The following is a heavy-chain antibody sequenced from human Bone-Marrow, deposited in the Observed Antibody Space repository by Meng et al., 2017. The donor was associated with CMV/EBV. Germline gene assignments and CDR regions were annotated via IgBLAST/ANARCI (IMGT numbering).Heavy chain of an antibody. D-gene: IGHD3-22*01. V-gene: IGHV1-2*02. J-gene: IGHJ6*02. Sequence: ASAKVSCKASGYTFTGYYMHWVRQAPGQGLEWMGWINPNSGGTNYAQKFQGRVTMTRDTSISTAYMELSRLRSDDTAVYYCARVMIVVNRRYYYYGMDVWGQGTTVTVSS. CDR1: GYTFTGYY. CDR3: ARVMIVVNRRYYYYGMDV. CDR2: INPNSGGT.